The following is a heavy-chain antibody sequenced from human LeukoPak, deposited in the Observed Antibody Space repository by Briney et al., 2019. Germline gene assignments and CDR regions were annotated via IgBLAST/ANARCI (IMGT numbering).Heavy chain of an antibody. Sequence: PSETLSLTCTVFGGSISTTYYYWGWIRQPPGKGLEWIGTIYYSGTTYYNPSLKGRLSISVHTSENHFSLKLSSVTAADTAVYYCARGHYFASGNYYRGWFDPWGQGSLVTVSS. V-gene: IGHV4-39*02. CDR3: ARGHYFASGNYYRGWFDP. J-gene: IGHJ5*02. CDR2: IYYSGTT. CDR1: GGSISTTYYY. D-gene: IGHD3-10*01.